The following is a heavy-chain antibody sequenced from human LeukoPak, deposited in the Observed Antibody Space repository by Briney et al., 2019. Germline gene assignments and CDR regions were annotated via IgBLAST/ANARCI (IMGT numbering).Heavy chain of an antibody. CDR3: ARDRLMPYCSSTSCYGIRFDP. Sequence: ASVKVSCKASGYTFTSYGISWVRQAPGQGLEWMGWISAYNGNTNYAQKLQGRVTTTTDTSTSTAYMELRSLRSDDTAVYYCARDRLMPYCSSTSCYGIRFDPWGQGTLVTVSS. V-gene: IGHV1-18*04. CDR1: GYTFTSYG. CDR2: ISAYNGNT. J-gene: IGHJ5*02. D-gene: IGHD2-2*01.